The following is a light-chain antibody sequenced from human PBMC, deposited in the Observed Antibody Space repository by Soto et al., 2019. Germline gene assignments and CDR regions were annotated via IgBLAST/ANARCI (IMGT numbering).Light chain of an antibody. CDR2: RNN. Sequence: QSVLTQPPSASGTPGQRGTISCSGSSSNIGSNYVYWYQQLPGTAPKLLSYRNNQRPSGVPDRFSGSKSGTSASLAISGLRSEDEADYYCAAWDDRLSGWVFGGGTKLTVL. CDR3: AAWDDRLSGWV. J-gene: IGLJ3*02. CDR1: SSNIGSNY. V-gene: IGLV1-47*01.